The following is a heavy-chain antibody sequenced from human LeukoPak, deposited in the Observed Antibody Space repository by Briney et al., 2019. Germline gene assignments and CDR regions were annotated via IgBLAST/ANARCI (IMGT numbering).Heavy chain of an antibody. J-gene: IGHJ3*02. CDR3: ATERSHGGNAFDI. CDR2: ISAYNGNT. V-gene: IGHV1-18*01. D-gene: IGHD3-16*01. Sequence: GASVKVSCKASGYTFTSYGISWVRQAPGQGLEWMGWISAYNGNTNYAQKLQGRVTMTTDTSTSTAYMELRSLRSEDTAVYYCATERSHGGNAFDIRGQGTMVTVSS. CDR1: GYTFTSYG.